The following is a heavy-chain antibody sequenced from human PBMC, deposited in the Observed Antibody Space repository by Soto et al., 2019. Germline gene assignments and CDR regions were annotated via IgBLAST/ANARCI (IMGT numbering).Heavy chain of an antibody. D-gene: IGHD3-16*01. CDR2: IYRGGST. CDR1: GFTVSSNY. Sequence: VQLVESGGGLIQPGGSLRLSCAASGFTVSSNYMSWVRQAPGQGLEWVSVIYRGGSTYYADSVKGRFTISRDNTKNSLYSQMNSLRAEDTAVYDFARDRDYGAGMDVWVQGTTVTVSS. V-gene: IGHV3-53*01. CDR3: ARDRDYGAGMDV. J-gene: IGHJ6*02.